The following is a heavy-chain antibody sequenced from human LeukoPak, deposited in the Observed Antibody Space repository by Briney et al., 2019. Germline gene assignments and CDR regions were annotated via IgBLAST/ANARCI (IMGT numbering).Heavy chain of an antibody. Sequence: GGSLRLSCAASGFIFSSYSLNWIRQTPEKGLEWISYISTSSRSIYYADSVKGRFTISRDDAENSLYLQMNSLRSEDSAIYYCTATDLITVAWGDYWGQGILVTVSS. CDR2: ISTSSRSI. D-gene: IGHD3-16*01. V-gene: IGHV3-48*01. J-gene: IGHJ4*02. CDR3: TATDLITVAWGDY. CDR1: GFIFSSYS.